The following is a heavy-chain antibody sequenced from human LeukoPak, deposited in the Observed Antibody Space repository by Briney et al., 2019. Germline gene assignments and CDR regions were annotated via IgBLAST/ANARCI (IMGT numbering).Heavy chain of an antibody. CDR2: ITPNSGDT. Sequence: ASVMVSCKASGYTFTGYHLHWVRQAPGQGLEWIGRITPNSGDTYYAQDFRGRVTMTRDTSINTAYTELSRLRSDDTAVYYYARDSSLFGGSDYWGRGTLVTVSS. J-gene: IGHJ4*02. CDR1: GYTFTGYH. CDR3: ARDSSLFGGSDY. V-gene: IGHV1-2*02. D-gene: IGHD3-10*02.